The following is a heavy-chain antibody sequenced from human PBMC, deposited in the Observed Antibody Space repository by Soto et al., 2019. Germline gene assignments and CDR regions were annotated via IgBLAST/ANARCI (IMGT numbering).Heavy chain of an antibody. J-gene: IGHJ4*02. CDR1: GYSFMKYG. Sequence: ASVKVSCKGFGYSFMKYGTNWVRQAPGQGLEWVGWISPYSGYTHSAQKFHGRLTLTTDTAASTAYMELRILRSADTALYYCAREASVLIPAAQPSRFDSWGQGTLVTVSS. D-gene: IGHD2-2*01. V-gene: IGHV1-18*01. CDR3: AREASVLIPAAQPSRFDS. CDR2: ISPYSGYT.